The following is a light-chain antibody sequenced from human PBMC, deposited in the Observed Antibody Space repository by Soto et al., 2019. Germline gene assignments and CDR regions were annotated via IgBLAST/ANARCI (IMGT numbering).Light chain of an antibody. CDR1: SSDVGEYKY. Sequence: QSALTQPASVSGSPGQSITISCTQISSDVGEYKYVSWYQQHPGTAPRLIIYHVSNRPSGVSNRFSGSKSGSTASLTISGVQPEDEADYYCSGHKTIIAFYVFGNGTKVTVL. J-gene: IGLJ1*01. CDR2: HVS. V-gene: IGLV2-14*03. CDR3: SGHKTIIAFYV.